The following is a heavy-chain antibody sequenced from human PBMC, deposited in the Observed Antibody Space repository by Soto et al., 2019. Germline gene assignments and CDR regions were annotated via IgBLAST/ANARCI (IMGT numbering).Heavy chain of an antibody. Sequence: EVQLLESGGNLVQPGGSLRLSCAASGFTFSDYPMTWVRQAPGKGLEWVSSISHSGGTIYYADSVKGRFTISRDNSKNTLYLQLNSLTVEDTALYYCVKGQGSGWYHSSWGQGTLVTVSS. J-gene: IGHJ5*02. D-gene: IGHD6-19*01. CDR1: GFTFSDYP. V-gene: IGHV3-23*01. CDR3: VKGQGSGWYHSS. CDR2: ISHSGGTI.